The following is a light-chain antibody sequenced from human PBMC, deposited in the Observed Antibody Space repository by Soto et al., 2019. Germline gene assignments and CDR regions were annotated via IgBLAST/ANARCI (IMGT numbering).Light chain of an antibody. CDR2: GAS. J-gene: IGKJ2*01. CDR3: QQYGSSPMYT. CDR1: QSISSDY. V-gene: IGKV3-20*01. Sequence: EGVLTQSPGTLSLSPGERATLSCRASQSISSDYLAWYQQKPGQAPRLLIFGASTRATGIPDRFSGSGSRTDFTRTISRLEPEDFAVYYWQQYGSSPMYTVGQGTKLEIK.